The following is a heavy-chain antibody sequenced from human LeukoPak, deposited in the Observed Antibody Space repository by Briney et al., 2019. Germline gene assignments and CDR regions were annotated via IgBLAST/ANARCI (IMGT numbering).Heavy chain of an antibody. CDR1: GFTFSSYA. J-gene: IGHJ4*02. D-gene: IGHD2-2*01. CDR3: ARVGRVYCSSSTCYVFDY. V-gene: IGHV3-7*01. Sequence: GGSLRLSCAASGFTFSSYAMSWVRQAPGKGLEWVANIKQDESEKYYVDSVRGRFTISRDNAKNSLYLQMNNLRAEDTAVYYCARVGRVYCSSSTCYVFDYWGQGTLVTVSS. CDR2: IKQDESEK.